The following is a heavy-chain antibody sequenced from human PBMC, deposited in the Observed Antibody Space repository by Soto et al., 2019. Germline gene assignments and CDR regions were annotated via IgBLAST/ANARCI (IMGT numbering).Heavy chain of an antibody. CDR2: ISYDGSNK. D-gene: IGHD2-2*02. Sequence: EGSLRRSCAASGFTFSSYGMHGVRHAPGKRLEWVAVISYDGSNKYYADSVKGRLTISRDNSKNTLYLQMNSLRAEDTAVYYCAKDDIVVVPAAIPMDVWAQGTTVTVSS. CDR3: AKDDIVVVPAAIPMDV. CDR1: GFTFSSYG. V-gene: IGHV3-30*18. J-gene: IGHJ6*02.